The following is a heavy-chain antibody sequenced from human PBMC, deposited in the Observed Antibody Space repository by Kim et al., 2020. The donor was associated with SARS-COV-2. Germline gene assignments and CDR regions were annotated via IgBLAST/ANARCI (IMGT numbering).Heavy chain of an antibody. CDR2: IYSGGST. CDR3: ASQVWFGAYDY. V-gene: IGHV3-53*01. J-gene: IGHJ4*02. D-gene: IGHD3-10*01. CDR1: GFTVSSNY. Sequence: GGSLRLSCAASGFTVSSNYMSWVRQAPGKGLEWVSVIYSGGSTYYADSVKGRFTISRDNSKNTLYLQMNSLRAEDTAVYYCASQVWFGAYDYWGQGTLVTVSS.